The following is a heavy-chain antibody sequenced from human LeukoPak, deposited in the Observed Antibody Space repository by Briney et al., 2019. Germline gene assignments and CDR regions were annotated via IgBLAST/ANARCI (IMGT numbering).Heavy chain of an antibody. D-gene: IGHD3-22*01. CDR1: GYTFTGYY. CDR2: INPNSGGT. J-gene: IGHJ4*02. CDR3: ARDQYRYYYDSSGYSGGY. V-gene: IGHV1-2*02. Sequence: ASVKVSCKASGYTFTGYYMHWVRQAPGQGLEWMGWINPNSGGTNYAQKFQGRVTMTRGTSISTAYMELSRLRSDDTAVYYCARDQYRYYYDSSGYSGGYWGQGTLVTVSS.